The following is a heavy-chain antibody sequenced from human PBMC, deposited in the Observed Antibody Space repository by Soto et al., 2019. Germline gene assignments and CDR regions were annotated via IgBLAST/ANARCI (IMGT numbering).Heavy chain of an antibody. CDR3: ARWGNWKVADY. CDR2: IWYDGSNK. Sequence: QVQLVESGGGVVQPGGSLRLSCAASGFTFSSHGMHWVLQAPGKGLDWASVIWYDGSNKYYADSVKGRFTISRDNSKNMLYLEMNSLRAEDTAVYYCARWGNWKVADYWGQGTLVNVSS. CDR1: GFTFSSHG. J-gene: IGHJ4*02. D-gene: IGHD3-16*01. V-gene: IGHV3-33*01.